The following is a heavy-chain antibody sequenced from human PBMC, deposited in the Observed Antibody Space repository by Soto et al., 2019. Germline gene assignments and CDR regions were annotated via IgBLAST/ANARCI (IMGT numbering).Heavy chain of an antibody. D-gene: IGHD2-21*01. Sequence: QVQLQESGPGLVRPSETLSLTCTVAGDSVSSGSHHWNWIRQAPGKGLEWIGSIYFTGRTNHNPSLKSRVTISVDTSKNHLSLKLTSVTAADTAVYYCARDLVAIGGRVYAFDLWGQGTMVTVSS. J-gene: IGHJ3*01. CDR1: GDSVSSGSHH. CDR3: ARDLVAIGGRVYAFDL. CDR2: IYFTGRT. V-gene: IGHV4-61*03.